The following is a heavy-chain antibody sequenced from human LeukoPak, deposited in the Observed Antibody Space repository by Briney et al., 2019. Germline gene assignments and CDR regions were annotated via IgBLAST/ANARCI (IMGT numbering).Heavy chain of an antibody. CDR1: GGSFSGYY. J-gene: IGHJ4*02. V-gene: IGHV4-34*10. Sequence: SETLSLTCAVFGGSFSGYYWSWIRQIPGKGLEWIGKISQSGSTTSTPSLKSRVTMSVDTSKNQFSLKLSSVTAADTAVYYCARDHYYDSSGYSRSYYFDYWGQGTLVTVSS. CDR2: ISQSGST. D-gene: IGHD3-22*01. CDR3: ARDHYYDSSGYSRSYYFDY.